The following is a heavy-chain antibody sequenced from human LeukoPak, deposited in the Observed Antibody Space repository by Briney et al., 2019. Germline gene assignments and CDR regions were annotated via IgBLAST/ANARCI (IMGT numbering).Heavy chain of an antibody. J-gene: IGHJ4*02. CDR2: INHSGST. CDR1: GGSFSGYY. CDR3: ARGLGYGDYVPPGY. Sequence: KPSETLSLTCAVYGGSFSGYYWSWICQPPGKGLEWIGEINHSGSTNYNPSLKSRVTISVDTSKNQFSLKLSSVTAADTAVYYCARGLGYGDYVPPGYWGQGTLVTVSS. D-gene: IGHD4-17*01. V-gene: IGHV4-34*01.